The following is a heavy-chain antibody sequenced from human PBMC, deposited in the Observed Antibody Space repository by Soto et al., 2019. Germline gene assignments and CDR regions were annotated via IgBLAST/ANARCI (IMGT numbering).Heavy chain of an antibody. V-gene: IGHV3-23*01. Sequence: GGSLRLSCAASGFTFSSYAMSWVRQAPGKGLEWVSVISGSGGSTYYADSVKGRFTISRDNSKNTLYLQMNSLRAEDTAVYYCAKDPRNRYQLLSYNYGMDVWGQGTTVTVSS. CDR1: GFTFSSYA. CDR2: ISGSGGST. CDR3: AKDPRNRYQLLSYNYGMDV. D-gene: IGHD2-2*01. J-gene: IGHJ6*02.